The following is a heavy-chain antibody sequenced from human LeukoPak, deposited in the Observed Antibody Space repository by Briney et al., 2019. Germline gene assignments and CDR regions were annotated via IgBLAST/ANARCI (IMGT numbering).Heavy chain of an antibody. CDR1: GGTFSSYA. D-gene: IGHD2-2*01. Sequence: SVKVSCKASGGTFSSYAISWVRQAPGQGLEWMGGIIPIFGTANYAQKFQGRVTITAGESTSTAYMELSSLRSEDTAVYYCASSAYCSSTSCFLDYWGQGTLVTVSS. CDR3: ASSAYCSSTSCFLDY. J-gene: IGHJ4*02. CDR2: IIPIFGTA. V-gene: IGHV1-69*01.